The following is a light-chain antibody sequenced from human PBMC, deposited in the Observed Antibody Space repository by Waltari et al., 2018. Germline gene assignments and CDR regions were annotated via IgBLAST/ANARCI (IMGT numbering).Light chain of an antibody. Sequence: SYVLTQPPSVSVAPGQMAKITCVGDNIGLQGVQWYQQKAGQAPVILLYDDGQRPSGGPEGLSGSKSGNTATLSISRVEAGHEADYFCQVWDSSPDHVVFGGGTKLTVL. J-gene: IGLJ2*01. CDR2: DDG. CDR1: NIGLQG. V-gene: IGLV3-21*02. CDR3: QVWDSSPDHVV.